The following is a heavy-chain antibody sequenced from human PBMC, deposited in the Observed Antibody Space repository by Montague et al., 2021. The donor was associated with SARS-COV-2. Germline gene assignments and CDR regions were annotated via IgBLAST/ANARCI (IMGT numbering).Heavy chain of an antibody. CDR2: INHSGRT. Sequence: SETLSLTCAVYGVSFSGYYWSWIRQAPGEGREWFGEINHSGRTNYNTSLKGRVTISVDTSTNQFSLKLISATAAETAVYYCTRGPVFSSGWYSLPTLDQRPSWYFDLWGRGTLVIVSS. CDR1: GVSFSGYY. CDR3: TRGPVFSSGWYSLPTLDQRPSWYFDL. V-gene: IGHV4-34*01. J-gene: IGHJ2*01. D-gene: IGHD6-13*01.